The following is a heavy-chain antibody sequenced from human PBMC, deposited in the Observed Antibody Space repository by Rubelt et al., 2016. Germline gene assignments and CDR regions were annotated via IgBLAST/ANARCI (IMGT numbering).Heavy chain of an antibody. Sequence: QVPLQEAGPGLVNPSETLSLICTVSGYSMTRGYYWGWIRQSPGKGLEWIGSIHHTGHTFYTPSLKSHVTISVNTYKNQVSLRLSVWTADDTAMEYCARHWGRYSSTWGFDYWGQGTLVTVSS. CDR1: GYSMTRGYY. J-gene: IGHJ4*02. CDR3: ARHWGRYSSTWGFDY. V-gene: IGHV4-38-2*02. D-gene: IGHD6-13*01. CDR2: IHHTGHT.